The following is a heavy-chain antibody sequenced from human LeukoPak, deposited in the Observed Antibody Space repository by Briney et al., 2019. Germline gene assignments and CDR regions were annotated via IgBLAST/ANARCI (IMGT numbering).Heavy chain of an antibody. CDR3: AKGIYSSGWSYFDY. CDR1: GFTFSGFA. CDR2: ISGSGDNT. D-gene: IGHD6-19*01. J-gene: IGHJ4*01. V-gene: IGHV3-23*01. Sequence: GGSLRLSCAASGFTFSGFAMSWVRRTPGKGLEWVSGISGSGDNTLYADSVKGRFTISRDNSKNTLYLEMNSLRAEDTAVYYCAKGIYSSGWSYFDYWGHGPLVTVSS.